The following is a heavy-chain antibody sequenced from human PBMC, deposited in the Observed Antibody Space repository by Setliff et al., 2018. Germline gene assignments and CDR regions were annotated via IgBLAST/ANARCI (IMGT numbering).Heavy chain of an antibody. CDR3: AREVLSTVVAWDY. Sequence: ASVEGSCKASGNTFTGYYIHWLRQAPGQGLEWMGCINPNSGDTTFAQKFQGRVTITRDTSNSTDYMDLSRLTSDDTAVYYCAREVLSTVVAWDYWGQGTLVTVSS. CDR1: GNTFTGYY. CDR2: INPNSGDT. D-gene: IGHD4-17*01. J-gene: IGHJ4*02. V-gene: IGHV1-2*02.